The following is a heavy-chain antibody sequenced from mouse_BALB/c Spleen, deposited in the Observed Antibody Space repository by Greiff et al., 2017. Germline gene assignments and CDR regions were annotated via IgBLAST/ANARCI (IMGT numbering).Heavy chain of an antibody. V-gene: IGHV5-6-3*01. CDR1: GFTFSSYG. D-gene: IGHD1-2*01. CDR2: INSNGGST. Sequence: DVKLVESGGGLVQPGGSLKLSCAASGFTFSSYGMSWVRQAPDKRLELVATINSNGGSTYYPDSVKGRFTISRDNAKNTLYLQMSSLKSEDTAMYYCASHYGPYYFDYWGQGTTLTVSS. J-gene: IGHJ2*01. CDR3: ASHYGPYYFDY.